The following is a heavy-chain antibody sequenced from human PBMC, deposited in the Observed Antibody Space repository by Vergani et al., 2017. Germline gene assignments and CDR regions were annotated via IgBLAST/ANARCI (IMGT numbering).Heavy chain of an antibody. CDR2: ISGSGGST. Sequence: EVQLLESGGGLVQPGGSLRLSCAASGFTFSSYAMSWVRQAPGKGLEWVSAISGSGGSTYYADSVKGRFTISTDNSKNTLYLQMNSLRAEDTAVYYCAKVPLXYYDSSGYKVGDDYWGQGTLVTVSS. CDR1: GFTFSSYA. CDR3: AKVPLXYYDSSGYKVGDDY. D-gene: IGHD3-22*01. V-gene: IGHV3-23*01. J-gene: IGHJ4*02.